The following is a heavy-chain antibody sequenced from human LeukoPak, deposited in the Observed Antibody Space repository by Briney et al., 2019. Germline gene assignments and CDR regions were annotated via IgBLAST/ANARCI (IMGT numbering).Heavy chain of an antibody. Sequence: SETLSLTCSVSGGSISSYYWSWIRQPPGKGLIWIGYIYTSGSTDYKPSLKSRVTISVDPSENQFSLKLSSVTAADTAVYYCARDSHGYSSSSHLGYWGQGTLVTVSS. D-gene: IGHD6-6*01. CDR1: GGSISSYY. J-gene: IGHJ4*02. V-gene: IGHV4-4*09. CDR3: ARDSHGYSSSSHLGY. CDR2: IYTSGST.